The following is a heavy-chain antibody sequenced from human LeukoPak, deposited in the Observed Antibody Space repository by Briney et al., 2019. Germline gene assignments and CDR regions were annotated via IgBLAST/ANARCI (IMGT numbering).Heavy chain of an antibody. V-gene: IGHV1-2*02. CDR3: ASGCSSTSCYPYYYYMDV. J-gene: IGHJ6*03. CDR2: INPNSGGT. D-gene: IGHD2-2*01. Sequence: ASVKVSCKASGYTFTGYYMHWVRQAHGQGIEWMGWINPNSGGTNYAQKFQGRVTMTRDTSISTAYMELSRLRSDDTAVYYCASGCSSTSCYPYYYYMDVWGKGTTVTVSS. CDR1: GYTFTGYY.